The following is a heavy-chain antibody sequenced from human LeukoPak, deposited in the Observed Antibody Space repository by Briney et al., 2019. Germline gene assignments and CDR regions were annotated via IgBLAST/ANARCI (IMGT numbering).Heavy chain of an antibody. CDR2: IYTSGST. J-gene: IGHJ4*02. CDR3: ASSPPLGYCSSTSCYHFDY. Sequence: SETLSLTCTVSGGSISSYYWSWIRQPAGKGLEWIGRIYTSGSTNYNPSLKSRVTMSVDTSKNQFSLKLSSVTAADTAVYYCASSPPLGYCSSTSCYHFDYWGQGTLVTVSS. V-gene: IGHV4-4*07. CDR1: GGSISSYY. D-gene: IGHD2-2*01.